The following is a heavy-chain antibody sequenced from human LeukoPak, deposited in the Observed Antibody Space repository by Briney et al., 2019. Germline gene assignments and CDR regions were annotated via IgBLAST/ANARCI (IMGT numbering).Heavy chain of an antibody. V-gene: IGHV1-8*01. D-gene: IGHD6-6*01. J-gene: IGHJ4*02. CDR1: GYTFTSYD. Sequence: SVKVSCKASGYTFTSYDINWVRQATGQGLEWMGWMNPNSGNTGYAQKFQGRVTMTRNTSISTAYMELSSLRSEDTAVYYCARGVIAARPRRRRSGFDYWGQGTLVTVSS. CDR2: MNPNSGNT. CDR3: ARGVIAARPRRRRSGFDY.